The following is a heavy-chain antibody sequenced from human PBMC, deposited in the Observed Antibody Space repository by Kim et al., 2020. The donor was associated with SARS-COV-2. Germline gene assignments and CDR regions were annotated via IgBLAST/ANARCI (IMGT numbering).Heavy chain of an antibody. J-gene: IGHJ6*02. CDR2: IYSGGST. CDR1: GFTVSSNY. D-gene: IGHD2-15*01. V-gene: IGHV3-66*01. Sequence: GGSLRLSCAASGFTVSSNYMSWVRQAPGKGLEWVSVIYSGGSTYYADSVKGRFTISRDNSKNTLYLQMNSLRAEDTAVYYCARERDEGGYCSGGSCYSVYYYGMDVWGQGTTVTVSS. CDR3: ARERDEGGYCSGGSCYSVYYYGMDV.